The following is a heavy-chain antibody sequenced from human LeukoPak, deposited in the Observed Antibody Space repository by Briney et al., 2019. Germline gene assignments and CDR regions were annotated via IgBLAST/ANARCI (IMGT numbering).Heavy chain of an antibody. J-gene: IGHJ4*02. V-gene: IGHV3-7*01. Sequence: PGGSLRLYCAASGFTFSSYWMSWVRQAPGKGLEWVANIKQDGSEKYYVDSVKGRFTISRDNAKNSLYLQMNSLRAEDTAVYYCARDSTHYYDSSGYTEDYWGQGTLVTVSS. CDR1: GFTFSSYW. CDR2: IKQDGSEK. D-gene: IGHD3-22*01. CDR3: ARDSTHYYDSSGYTEDY.